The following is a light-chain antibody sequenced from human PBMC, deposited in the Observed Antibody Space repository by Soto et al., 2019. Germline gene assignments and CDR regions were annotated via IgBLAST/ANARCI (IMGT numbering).Light chain of an antibody. Sequence: DIQMTQSPSTLSSSVGDRVTITCRASQSISSWLAWYQQKPGKAPKLLIYDASSLESGVPSRFSGSGSGTEFTLTISSLQPDDFATYHCQQYSSYRTFGQGTKVDIK. V-gene: IGKV1-5*01. CDR3: QQYSSYRT. CDR1: QSISSW. J-gene: IGKJ1*01. CDR2: DAS.